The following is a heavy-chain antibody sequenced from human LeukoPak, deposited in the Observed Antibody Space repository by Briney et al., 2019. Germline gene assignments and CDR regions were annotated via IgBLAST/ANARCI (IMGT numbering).Heavy chain of an antibody. J-gene: IGHJ5*02. CDR3: ARVITRVRGPLHNWFDP. CDR1: GYTFTGYY. CDR2: INPNSGGT. Sequence: GASVKVSCKASGYTFTGYYMHWVRQAPGQGLEWMGWINPNSGGTNYAQKFQGRVTMTRDTSISTAYMELSRLRSDDRAVYYCARVITRVRGPLHNWFDPWGQGALVTVSS. D-gene: IGHD3-10*01. V-gene: IGHV1-2*02.